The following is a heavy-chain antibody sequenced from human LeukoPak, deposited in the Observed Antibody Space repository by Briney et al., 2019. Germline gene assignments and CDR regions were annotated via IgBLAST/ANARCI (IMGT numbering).Heavy chain of an antibody. J-gene: IGHJ4*02. CDR2: IYSGGST. D-gene: IGHD3-10*01. V-gene: IGHV3-66*01. Sequence: GGSLRLSCAASGFTVSSNYMSWVRQAPGKGLEWVSVIYSGGSTYYADSVKGRFTISRDNSKNTLYLQMNSLRAEDTAVYYCARAMITMARGNPVGFDYWGQGTLVTVSS. CDR1: GFTVSSNY. CDR3: ARAMITMARGNPVGFDY.